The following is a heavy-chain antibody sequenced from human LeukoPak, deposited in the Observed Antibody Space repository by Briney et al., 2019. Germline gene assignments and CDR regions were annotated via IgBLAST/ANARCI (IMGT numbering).Heavy chain of an antibody. CDR3: ARRVVASAEIDY. J-gene: IGHJ4*02. V-gene: IGHV4-39*01. CDR1: GDSISSGGYY. D-gene: IGHD5-12*01. CDR2: IYYSGST. Sequence: SETLSLTCTVSGDSISSGGYYWSWIRQPPGKGLEWIGSIYYSGSTYYNPSLKSRVTISVDTSKNQFSLKLSSVTAADTAVYYCARRVVASAEIDYWGQGTLVTVSS.